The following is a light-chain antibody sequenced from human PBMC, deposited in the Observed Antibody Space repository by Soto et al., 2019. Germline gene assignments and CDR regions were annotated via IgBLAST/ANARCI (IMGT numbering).Light chain of an antibody. CDR2: KAS. CDR3: QQYNSDLT. CDR1: QSISSW. V-gene: IGKV1-5*03. Sequence: DIQMTQPPSTLSASVGDRVTITCRASQSISSWLAWYQQKPGKAPNLLIYKASSLESGVPSRFSGSGSGTEFTLTISCLQPDDFATYYCQQYNSDLTFGQGTKLEIK. J-gene: IGKJ2*01.